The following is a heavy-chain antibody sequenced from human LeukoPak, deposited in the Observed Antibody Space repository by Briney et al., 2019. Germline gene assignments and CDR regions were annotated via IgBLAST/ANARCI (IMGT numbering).Heavy chain of an antibody. CDR1: GGSISGYY. D-gene: IGHD3-16*01. CDR2: IYYSGST. CDR3: ARGRYGWLPFDY. V-gene: IGHV4-59*01. J-gene: IGHJ4*02. Sequence: PSETLSLTCTVSGGSISGYYWSWIRQPPGKGLEWIGYIYYSGSTNYNPSLKSRVTISVDTSKNQFTLKLSSVTAADTAVYYCARGRYGWLPFDYWGQGTLVTVSS.